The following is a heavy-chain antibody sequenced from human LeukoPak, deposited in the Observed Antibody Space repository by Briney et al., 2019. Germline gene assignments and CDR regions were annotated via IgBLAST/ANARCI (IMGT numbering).Heavy chain of an antibody. V-gene: IGHV3-30-3*01. D-gene: IGHD2-2*01. CDR1: GFTFSSYA. Sequence: LAGGSLRLSCAASGFTFSSYAIHWVRQAPGKGLEWVAVISYDGSNKYYADSVKGRFTISRDNSKNTLYLQMNSLRGEDTAVYYCAREDIVVVPAATLGAGTYYYGMDVWGQGTTVTVSS. CDR2: ISYDGSNK. CDR3: AREDIVVVPAATLGAGTYYYGMDV. J-gene: IGHJ6*02.